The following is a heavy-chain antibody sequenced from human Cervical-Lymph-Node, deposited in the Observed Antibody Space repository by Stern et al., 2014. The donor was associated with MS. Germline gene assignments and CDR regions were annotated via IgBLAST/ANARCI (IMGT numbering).Heavy chain of an antibody. Sequence: QVQLVQSGAEVKKPGASVKVSCKASVYSFSSYGISWVRQAPGQGLEWMGWINAYDGNTDYAQNLQGRVTMTTDTSTSTAYMELRSLRSDDTAVYYCARDLQGMMVKDSWGQGTLVTVSS. CDR1: VYSFSSYG. CDR3: ARDLQGMMVKDS. D-gene: IGHD2-21*01. CDR2: INAYDGNT. V-gene: IGHV1-18*01. J-gene: IGHJ4*02.